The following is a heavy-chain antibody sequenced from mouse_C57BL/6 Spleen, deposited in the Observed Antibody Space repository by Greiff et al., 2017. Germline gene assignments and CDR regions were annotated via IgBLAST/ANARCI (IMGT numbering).Heavy chain of an antibody. Sequence: VQLQQSGAELVKPGASVKISCKASGYTFTDYYINWVKQRPGQGLEWIGKIGPGSGSTYYNKKFKGKATMTADKSSSTAYMQLSSLTSEDSAVYFCAREGGLRRGAWFAYWGQGTLVTVSA. D-gene: IGHD2-4*01. CDR1: GYTFTDYY. V-gene: IGHV1-77*01. J-gene: IGHJ3*01. CDR3: AREGGLRRGAWFAY. CDR2: IGPGSGST.